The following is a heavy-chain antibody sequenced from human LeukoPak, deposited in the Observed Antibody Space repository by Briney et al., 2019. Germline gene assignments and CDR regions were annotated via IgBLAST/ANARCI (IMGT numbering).Heavy chain of an antibody. J-gene: IGHJ4*02. Sequence: PGDSLRLSCVASGFSFSTYAMNWVRQVPGKGLEWVSTIGGSDDSTSYADSVKGRFTISSDFYKNTLYLQMNSLRAEDTAVYFCAKGLVFHDNYFDNWGQGTLVTVSS. V-gene: IGHV3-23*01. CDR1: GFSFSTYA. D-gene: IGHD5/OR15-5a*01. CDR3: AKGLVFHDNYFDN. CDR2: IGGSDDST.